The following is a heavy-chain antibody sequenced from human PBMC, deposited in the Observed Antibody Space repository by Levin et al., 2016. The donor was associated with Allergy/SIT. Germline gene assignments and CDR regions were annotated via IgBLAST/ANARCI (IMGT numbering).Heavy chain of an antibody. D-gene: IGHD6-19*01. CDR3: ARTKREYSSGWYSDY. Sequence: SGPTLVKPTQTLTLTCTFSGFSLSTSGMCVSWIRQPPGKALEWLALIDWDDDKYYNTSLKTRLTISKDTSKNQVVLTMTNMDPVDTATYYCARTKREYSSGWYSDYWGHGTLVTVSS. V-gene: IGHV2-70*01. CDR2: IDWDDDK. CDR1: GFSLSTSGMC. J-gene: IGHJ4*01.